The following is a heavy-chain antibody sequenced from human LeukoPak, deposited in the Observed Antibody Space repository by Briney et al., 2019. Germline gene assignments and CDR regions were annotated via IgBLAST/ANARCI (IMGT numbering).Heavy chain of an antibody. D-gene: IGHD6-13*01. V-gene: IGHV5-51*01. CDR2: IYPGDSDT. Sequence: GESLKISCKGSGYSFTSYWIGWVRQMPGKGLEWMGIIYPGDSDTRYSPSFQGQVTISADKSISTAYLQWSSLKASDTAMYYCARAGIAAADPLCYYYYYMDVWGKGTTVTVSS. CDR1: GYSFTSYW. CDR3: ARAGIAAADPLCYYYYYMDV. J-gene: IGHJ6*03.